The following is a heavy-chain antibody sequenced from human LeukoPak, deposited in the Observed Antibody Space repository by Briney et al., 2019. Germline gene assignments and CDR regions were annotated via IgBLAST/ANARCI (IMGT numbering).Heavy chain of an antibody. CDR3: ARRIGYSSAWPHWYFDL. J-gene: IGHJ2*01. D-gene: IGHD6-19*01. CDR1: GGSFSGYF. Sequence: SETLSLTCAVHGGSFSGYFWRWLRQPPGKGLECIGEITHSGNTNYNSSLKSRVTISVDTSNNQFSLNLNSVTAADTSVYYCARRIGYSSAWPHWYFDLWGRGTLVTVSS. V-gene: IGHV4-34*01. CDR2: ITHSGNT.